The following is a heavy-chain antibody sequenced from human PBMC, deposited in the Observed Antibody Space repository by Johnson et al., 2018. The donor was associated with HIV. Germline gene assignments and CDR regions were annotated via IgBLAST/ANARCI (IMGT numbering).Heavy chain of an antibody. J-gene: IGHJ3*02. CDR3: AAWDSSREYAFDI. V-gene: IGHV3-30*04. CDR2: ISYDGSNK. Sequence: QVQLVESGGGVVQPGRSLRLSCAASGFTFSSYAMHWVRQAPGKGLEWVAVISYDGSNKYYADSVKGRFTISRDNSKNTLYLQMDSLRAEDTAVYYCAAWDSSREYAFDIWGQGTMVTVS. CDR1: GFTFSSYA. D-gene: IGHD6-13*01.